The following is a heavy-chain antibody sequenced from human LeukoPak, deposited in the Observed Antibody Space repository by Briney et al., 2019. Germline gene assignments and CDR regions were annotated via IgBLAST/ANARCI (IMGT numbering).Heavy chain of an antibody. CDR3: ARAIPSYFGMDV. CDR2: IYSGGST. J-gene: IGHJ6*02. CDR1: GGSISSYY. V-gene: IGHV4-4*07. Sequence: PSETLSLTCTVSGGSISSYYWNWIRQPAGKGLEWIGRIYSGGSTTYNPSFKSRLTMSVDTSKNQFSLRLSSVTAADTAVYYCARAIPSYFGMDVWGQGTTVTVSS.